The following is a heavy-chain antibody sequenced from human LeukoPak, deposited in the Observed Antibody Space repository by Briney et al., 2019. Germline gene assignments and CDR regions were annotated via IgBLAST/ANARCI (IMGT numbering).Heavy chain of an antibody. D-gene: IGHD6-19*01. Sequence: SETLSLTCTVSGGSISSHYWSWIRQPPGKGLEWIGNIYTSGSTNYNPSLKTRLTISVDTSKNQFSLKLSSVTAADTAVYYCARTLQTSIGLAGTLGSYSYYYHMDVWGTGTTVTVSS. V-gene: IGHV4-4*09. CDR1: GGSISSHY. CDR3: ARTLQTSIGLAGTLGSYSYYYHMDV. CDR2: IYTSGST. J-gene: IGHJ6*03.